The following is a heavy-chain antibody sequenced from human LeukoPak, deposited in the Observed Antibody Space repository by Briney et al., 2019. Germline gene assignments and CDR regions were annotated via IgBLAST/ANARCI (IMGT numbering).Heavy chain of an antibody. D-gene: IGHD3-3*01. V-gene: IGHV4-34*01. J-gene: IGHJ4*02. CDR2: INHSGST. CDR1: GGSISSYY. CDR3: ARKSRGNYDFWSGYYTGDVFDY. Sequence: PSETLSLTCTVSGGSISSYYWSWIRQPPGKGLEWIGEINHSGSTNYNPSLKSRVTISVDTSKNQFSLKLSSVTAADTAVYYCARKSRGNYDFWSGYYTGDVFDYWGQGTLVTVSS.